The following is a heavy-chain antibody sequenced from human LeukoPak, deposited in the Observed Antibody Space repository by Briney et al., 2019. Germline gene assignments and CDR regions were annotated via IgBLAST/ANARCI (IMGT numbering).Heavy chain of an antibody. D-gene: IGHD1-26*01. CDR1: GGSISSSSYY. Sequence: SETLSLTCTVSGGSISSSSYYWGWIRQPPGKGLEWIGGIYYSASTYYNPSLKSRVTISVDTSKNQFSLKLSSVTAADTAVYYCARHRSGTDPWGQGTLVTVSS. V-gene: IGHV4-39*01. CDR3: ARHRSGTDP. CDR2: IYYSAST. J-gene: IGHJ5*02.